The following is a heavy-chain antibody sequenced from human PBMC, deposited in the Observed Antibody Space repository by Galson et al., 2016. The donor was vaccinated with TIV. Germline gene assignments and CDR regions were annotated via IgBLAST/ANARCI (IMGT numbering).Heavy chain of an antibody. CDR3: ARQPRTRQVQLDVYYYMEV. CDR1: GYSFSNYW. Sequence: QSGAEVKKPGESLKISCQGSGYSFSNYWNAWVRQMPGTGLEWMGIIYPGDSKTKYSPSFQGQVIISADKSISTADLQWSRLTASDTAKYYCARQPRTRQVQLDVYYYMEVWGKGTTVILSS. V-gene: IGHV5-51*01. J-gene: IGHJ6*03. CDR2: IYPGDSKT. D-gene: IGHD5-18*01.